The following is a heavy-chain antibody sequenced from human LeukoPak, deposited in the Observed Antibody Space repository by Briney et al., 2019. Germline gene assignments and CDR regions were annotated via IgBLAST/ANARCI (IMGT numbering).Heavy chain of an antibody. CDR2: ISSSSSYI. V-gene: IGHV3-21*01. CDR3: ARDSPGHAFDI. D-gene: IGHD2-8*02. Sequence: PGGSLRLSCAASGFTFSDYYMNWVRQAPGKGLEWVSSISSSSSYIYYADSVKGRFTISRDNAKNSLYLQMNSLRAEDTAVYYCARDSPGHAFDIWGQGTMVTVSS. CDR1: GFTFSDYY. J-gene: IGHJ3*02.